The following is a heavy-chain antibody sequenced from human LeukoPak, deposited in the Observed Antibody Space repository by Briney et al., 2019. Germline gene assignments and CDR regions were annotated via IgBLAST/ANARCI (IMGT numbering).Heavy chain of an antibody. D-gene: IGHD4-23*01. CDR1: GFTFSSYE. CDR2: ISYDETNK. CDR3: AKNNDYGGSYWYFDL. V-gene: IGHV3-30*04. Sequence: GGSLRLSCAASGFTFSSYEMNWVRQAPGKGLEWVAVISYDETNKYYEDSVKGRFTISRDSSKNTLYLQMSSLRDEDTAVYYCAKNNDYGGSYWYFDLWGRGTLVTVSS. J-gene: IGHJ2*01.